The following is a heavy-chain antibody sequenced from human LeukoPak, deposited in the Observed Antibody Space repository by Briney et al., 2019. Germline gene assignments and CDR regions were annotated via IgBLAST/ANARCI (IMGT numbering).Heavy chain of an antibody. CDR1: GFTFSSYA. CDR2: ISGSGGST. J-gene: IGHJ4*02. D-gene: IGHD6-6*01. Sequence: GGSLRLSCAASGFTFSSYAMSWVRQAPGKGLEWVSAISGSGGSTYYADSVKGRFTISRDNSKNTLYLQMNSLRAEDTAVYYCAKVGVYSSSSLIDYWGQGTLVTVSS. CDR3: AKVGVYSSSSLIDY. V-gene: IGHV3-23*01.